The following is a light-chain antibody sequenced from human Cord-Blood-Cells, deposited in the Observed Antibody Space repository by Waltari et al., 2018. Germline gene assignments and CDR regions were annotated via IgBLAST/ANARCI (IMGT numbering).Light chain of an antibody. CDR1: SSDVGGYHY. V-gene: IGLV2-8*01. CDR3: SSYAGSNNLV. Sequence: QSALTQPPSASGSPGQSVTISCTGTSSDVGGYHYVSWYQQHPGKAPKLVFDAVSKRPSGVPDRFSGSKSGNTASLTVSGLQAEDEADYYCSSYAGSNNLVFGGGTKLTVL. CDR2: AVS. J-gene: IGLJ2*01.